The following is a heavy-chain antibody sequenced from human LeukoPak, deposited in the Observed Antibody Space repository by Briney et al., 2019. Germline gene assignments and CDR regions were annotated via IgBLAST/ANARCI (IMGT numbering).Heavy chain of an antibody. Sequence: SETLSLTCTVSGGSISSSAYYWGWIRQPPGKGLEWIGSIYYSGSTYYNPSLKSRVTISVDTSKNQFSLKLNSVTAADTAVYYCARHSRQSNPLRYYMDVWGKGTTVTVSS. CDR1: GGSISSSAYY. CDR3: ARHSRQSNPLRYYMDV. D-gene: IGHD4-11*01. CDR2: IYYSGST. V-gene: IGHV4-39*07. J-gene: IGHJ6*03.